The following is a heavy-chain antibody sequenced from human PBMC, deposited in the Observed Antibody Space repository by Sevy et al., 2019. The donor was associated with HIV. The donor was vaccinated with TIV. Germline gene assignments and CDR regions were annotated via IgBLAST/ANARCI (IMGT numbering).Heavy chain of an antibody. CDR3: VSLFLSYRSGWSYFDY. CDR2: IFSSGST. J-gene: IGHJ4*02. Sequence: LSLTCAISGFTVNDKYIIWVRQAPGKGLEWVSVIFSSGSTYYADSAKGRFTISRDNSKNTVYLQVNSVRAEDTAVYYCVSLFLSYRSGWSYFDYWGQGTLVTVSS. D-gene: IGHD6-19*01. V-gene: IGHV3-66*02. CDR1: GFTVNDKY.